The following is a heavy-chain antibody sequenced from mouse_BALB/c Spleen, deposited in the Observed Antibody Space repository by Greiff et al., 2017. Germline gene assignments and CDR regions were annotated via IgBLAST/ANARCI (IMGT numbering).Heavy chain of an antibody. V-gene: IGHV1-55*01. CDR3: ARGTGPFDY. J-gene: IGHJ2*01. CDR1: GYNFTSYW. Sequence: QVQLQQPGAELVKPGTSVKLSCKASGYNFTSYWINWVKLRPGQGLEWIGDIYPGSGSTNYNEKFKSKATLTVDTSSSTAYMQLSSLASEDSALYYCARGTGPFDYWGQGTTLTVSS. D-gene: IGHD4-1*01. CDR2: IYPGSGST.